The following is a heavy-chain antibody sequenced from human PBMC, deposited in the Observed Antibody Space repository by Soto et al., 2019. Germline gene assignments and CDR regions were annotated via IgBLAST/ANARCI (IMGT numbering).Heavy chain of an antibody. J-gene: IGHJ4*01. Sequence: QVQLQPSGPGLVKPSQTLSLTCAITGDSVSSNSAGWSWVRQSPSRGLEWLGRTYYRSKWYYEYAVYVGGRITIDPDTSKNQYTLRLNSVTPEYTAVYFCARGEQYSGRIFDYWGPGTLVTVSS. D-gene: IGHD1-26*01. V-gene: IGHV6-1*01. CDR2: TYYRSKWYY. CDR1: GDSVSSNSAG. CDR3: ARGEQYSGRIFDY.